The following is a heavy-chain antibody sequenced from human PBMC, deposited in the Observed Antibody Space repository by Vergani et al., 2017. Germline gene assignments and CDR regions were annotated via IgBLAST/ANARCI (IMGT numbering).Heavy chain of an antibody. V-gene: IGHV3-30*19. D-gene: IGHD6-13*01. J-gene: IGHJ6*02. CDR2: IWYDGSNK. CDR3: ARDQEGSSSWYGVGYYGMDV. Sequence: QVQLVESGGGVVQPGRSLRLSCAASGFTFSSYGMHWVRQAPGKGLEWVAVIWYDGSNKYYADSVKGRFTISRDNSKNTLYLQMNSLRAEDTAVYYCARDQEGSSSWYGVGYYGMDVWGQGTTVTVSS. CDR1: GFTFSSYG.